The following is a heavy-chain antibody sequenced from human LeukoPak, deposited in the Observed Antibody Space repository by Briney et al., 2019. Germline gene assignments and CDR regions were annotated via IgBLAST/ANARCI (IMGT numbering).Heavy chain of an antibody. CDR1: GFTFHNYA. J-gene: IGHJ2*01. D-gene: IGHD6-13*01. CDR2: ISGRGDST. V-gene: IGHV3-23*01. Sequence: GGSLRLSCKASGFTFHNYAMSWVRQAPGKGLEWVSTISGRGDSTYYADSVKGRFTISRDNSRNTLYLQMNTLRAEDTAVYYCAKAIAAPVWYFDLWGRGTLVTVSS. CDR3: AKAIAAPVWYFDL.